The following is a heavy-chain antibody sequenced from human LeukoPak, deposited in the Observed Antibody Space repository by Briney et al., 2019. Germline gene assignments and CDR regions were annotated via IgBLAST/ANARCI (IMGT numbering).Heavy chain of an antibody. CDR1: GGSIRTTNYY. J-gene: IGHJ4*02. V-gene: IGHV4-39*01. CDR3: ARGFDYDSYYFDY. Sequence: SETMSLTCTVSGGSIRTTNYYWGWIRQSPGKGLEWIANIYYSGNTYYNPSLKSRVTISVDTSKNQFSLKLSSVTASDTAVYYCARGFDYDSYYFDYWGQGTLVTVSS. D-gene: IGHD3-10*01. CDR2: IYYSGNT.